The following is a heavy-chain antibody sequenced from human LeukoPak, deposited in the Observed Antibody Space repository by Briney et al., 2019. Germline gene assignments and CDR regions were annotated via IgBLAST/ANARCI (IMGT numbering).Heavy chain of an antibody. V-gene: IGHV3-23*01. CDR1: GFSFSDYA. CDR2: ISDSGDNP. CDR3: AKDRGGSYFDFDF. J-gene: IGHJ4*02. Sequence: AGGSLRLSCAASGFSFSDYAMSWVRQAPGKGLEWVSAISDSGDNPYYADSVKGRFTISGDNSENTLSLQMYSLRAEDTAVYYCAKDRGGSYFDFDFWGRGTLVTVSS. D-gene: IGHD1-26*01.